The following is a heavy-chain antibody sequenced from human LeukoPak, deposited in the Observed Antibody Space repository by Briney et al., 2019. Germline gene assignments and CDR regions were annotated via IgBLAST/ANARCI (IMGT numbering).Heavy chain of an antibody. D-gene: IGHD3-16*02. V-gene: IGHV4-61*02. CDR3: ARASVWGSYRYSLDY. CDR1: GGSISSGSYY. Sequence: PSETLSLTCTVSGGSISSGSYYWSWIRQPAGKGLEWIGRIYTSGSTNYNPSLKSRVTISVDTSKNQFSLKLSSVTAADTAVYYCARASVWGSYRYSLDYWGQGTLVTVSS. J-gene: IGHJ4*02. CDR2: IYTSGST.